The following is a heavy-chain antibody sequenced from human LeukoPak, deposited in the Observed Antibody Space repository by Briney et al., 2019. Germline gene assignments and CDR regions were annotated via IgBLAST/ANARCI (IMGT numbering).Heavy chain of an antibody. Sequence: SETLSLTCAVYGGSFSGYYWSWIRQPPGKGLEWIGEINHSGSTNYNPSRKSRVPISVDTSKNQFSLKLSSVTAEDTAVYYCARGFLVGKYYDFWSGYYYFDYWGQGTLVTVSS. J-gene: IGHJ4*02. CDR1: GGSFSGYY. CDR3: ARGFLVGKYYDFWSGYYYFDY. V-gene: IGHV4-34*01. D-gene: IGHD3-3*01. CDR2: INHSGST.